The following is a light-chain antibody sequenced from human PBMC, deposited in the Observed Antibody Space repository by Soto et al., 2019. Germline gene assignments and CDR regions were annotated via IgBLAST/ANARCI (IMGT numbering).Light chain of an antibody. Sequence: QSVLTQPPSASGTPGQSVTISCSGSSSNIGSNYVYWYQQLPGTAPKLLIYRNNQRPSGVPDRFSGSKSGTSASLAISGLRSEDEADYYCAAWDDSLSAPVVFGGGTKVTVL. CDR2: RNN. CDR3: AAWDDSLSAPVV. V-gene: IGLV1-47*01. CDR1: SSNIGSNY. J-gene: IGLJ2*01.